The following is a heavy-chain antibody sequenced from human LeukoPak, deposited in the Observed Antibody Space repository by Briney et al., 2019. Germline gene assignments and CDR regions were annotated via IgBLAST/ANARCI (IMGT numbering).Heavy chain of an antibody. D-gene: IGHD3-9*01. V-gene: IGHV1-18*01. Sequence: ASVKVSCKASGFTFTNYGISWVRQARGQGLECMGWISTYNGDTDYAQKLQGRVTMTADTSTSTAYMELRSLRSDDTAVYYCARDPGQYYDILTGYYTPYYFDYWGQGTLVTVSS. CDR3: ARDPGQYYDILTGYYTPYYFDY. CDR2: ISTYNGDT. CDR1: GFTFTNYG. J-gene: IGHJ4*02.